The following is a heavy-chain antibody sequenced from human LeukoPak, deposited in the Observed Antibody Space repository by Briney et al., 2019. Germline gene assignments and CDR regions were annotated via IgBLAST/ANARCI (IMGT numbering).Heavy chain of an antibody. J-gene: IGHJ4*02. CDR1: GFTFNTFW. V-gene: IGHV3-7*01. CDR3: ARQPIIDY. CDR2: IKDDGSER. Sequence: GGSLRLSCAASGFTFNTFWMSWVRQAPGKGLEWVANIKDDGSERYYVDSVKGRFTISRDNAKNSLYLQMNSLRAEDTAVYYCARQPIIDYWGQGTLVTVSS.